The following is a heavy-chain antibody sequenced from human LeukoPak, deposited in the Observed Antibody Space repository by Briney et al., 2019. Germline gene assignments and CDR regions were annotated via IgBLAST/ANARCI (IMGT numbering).Heavy chain of an antibody. V-gene: IGHV3-23*01. J-gene: IGHJ4*02. CDR3: AKGTSSSRPYYFDY. CDR1: GFTFSNYA. D-gene: IGHD6-6*01. Sequence: PGGSLRLSCAASGFTFSNYAMSWVREAPGEGLEWVSAITPSGGDTFHADSVKGRFTISRVNSKSTLYLQMNSLRAEDTATYYCAKGTSSSRPYYFDYWGQGTLVAVSS. CDR2: ITPSGGDT.